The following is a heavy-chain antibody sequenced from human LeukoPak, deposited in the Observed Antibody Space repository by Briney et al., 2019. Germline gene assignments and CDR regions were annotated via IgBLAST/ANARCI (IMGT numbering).Heavy chain of an antibody. V-gene: IGHV1-18*01. CDR2: ISSYNGNT. CDR3: ARARSLTVTIARGYYYYMDV. CDR1: GYTFTSYV. J-gene: IGHJ6*03. D-gene: IGHD4-17*01. Sequence: GASVKVSCKASGYTFTSYVISWVRQAPGQGLEWMGWISSYNGNTNYAQKLQGRVTMTTDTSTSTAYMELRSLRSDDTAVYYCARARSLTVTIARGYYYYMDVWGKGTTVTVSS.